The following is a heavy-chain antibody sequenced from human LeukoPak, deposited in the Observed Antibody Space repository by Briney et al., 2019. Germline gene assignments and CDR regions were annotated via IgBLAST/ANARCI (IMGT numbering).Heavy chain of an antibody. Sequence: SETLSLTCTVSGDSISSSRSYWGWIRQPPGEGLEWIGSIYYSGSTYYNLSLKSRVTISVDTSKNQFSLKLSSVTAADTAVYYCARGYYYDSSGYYMGQFDYWGQGTLVTVSS. V-gene: IGHV4-39*01. J-gene: IGHJ4*02. CDR2: IYYSGST. CDR3: ARGYYYDSSGYYMGQFDY. D-gene: IGHD3-22*01. CDR1: GDSISSSRSY.